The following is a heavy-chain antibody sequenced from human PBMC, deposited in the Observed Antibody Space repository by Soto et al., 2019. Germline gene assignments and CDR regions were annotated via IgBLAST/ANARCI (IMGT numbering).Heavy chain of an antibody. CDR1: GFTFSSYG. J-gene: IGHJ6*02. CDR3: ANSLKGPYSNYLFGVYYYCGMDV. CDR2: ISYDGSNK. D-gene: IGHD4-4*01. Sequence: QVQLVESGGGVVQPGRSLRLSCAASGFTFSSYGMHWVRQAPGKGLEWVAVISYDGSNKYYADSVKGRFTISRDNSKNTLYLQMNSLRAEDTAVYYCANSLKGPYSNYLFGVYYYCGMDVWGQGTTVTVSS. V-gene: IGHV3-30*18.